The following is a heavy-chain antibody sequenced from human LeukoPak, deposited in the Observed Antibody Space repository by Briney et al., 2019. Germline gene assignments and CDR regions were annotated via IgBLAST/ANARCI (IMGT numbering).Heavy chain of an antibody. CDR1: GFSVTSNY. CDR3: ARGFQEGYFDY. CDR2: FYVGGAT. V-gene: IGHV3-53*01. J-gene: IGHJ4*02. Sequence: QPGGSLRLSCAVSGFSVTSNYMSWVRQAPGKGLEWVSVFYVGGATYYADSVKGRFTISRENAKNSLYLQMNNLRAGDTAVYYCARGFQEGYFDYWGQGTLVTVSS.